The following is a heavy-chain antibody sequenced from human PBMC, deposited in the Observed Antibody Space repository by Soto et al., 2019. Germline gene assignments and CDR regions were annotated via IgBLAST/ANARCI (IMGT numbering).Heavy chain of an antibody. Sequence: PVGSLRLSCEASGFTFSTYSMNWVRQTPGRGLEWVSSISSGSSYIYYADSVKGRFTISRDNAKNSLYLQMNSLRAEDTAVYYCERDGSGWSRDYCGQGSLVTVSA. CDR3: ERDGSGWSRDY. CDR2: ISSGSSYI. V-gene: IGHV3-21*01. CDR1: GFTFSTYS. J-gene: IGHJ4*02. D-gene: IGHD6-19*01.